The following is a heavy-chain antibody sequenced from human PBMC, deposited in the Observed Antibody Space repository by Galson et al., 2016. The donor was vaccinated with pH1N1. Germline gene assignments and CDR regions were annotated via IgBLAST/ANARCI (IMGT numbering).Heavy chain of an antibody. CDR1: GFNFGDYA. D-gene: IGHD4-23*01. V-gene: IGHV3-48*03. CDR3: ARPGNYDGDRRGAFDL. Sequence: SLRLSCATSGFNFGDYAMSWVRQAPGEGLEWISFITYTSATIYYADSVKGRFTVSRDNAKNSLYLQMNSLRAEDTAVYYCARPGNYDGDRRGAFDLWGQGTMVTVSP. CDR2: ITYTSATI. J-gene: IGHJ3*01.